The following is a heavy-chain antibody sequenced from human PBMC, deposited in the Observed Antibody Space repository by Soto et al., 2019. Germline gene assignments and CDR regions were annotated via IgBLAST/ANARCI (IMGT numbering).Heavy chain of an antibody. J-gene: IGHJ4*02. V-gene: IGHV3-23*01. CDR3: ASRSATVLSLTY. CDR2: ISDNVVYT. Sequence: PGGSLRLSCVASGFKFRDFAMSWVRQAPGKGLEWVATISDNVVYTYVADSVQGRFTVSRDNSKNTLYLQMNSLRAEDTAVYYCASRSATVLSLTYWGPGTQVTVSS. CDR1: GFKFRDFA. D-gene: IGHD2-8*01.